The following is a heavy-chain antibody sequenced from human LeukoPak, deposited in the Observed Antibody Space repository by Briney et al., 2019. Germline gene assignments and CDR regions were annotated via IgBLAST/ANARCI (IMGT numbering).Heavy chain of an antibody. CDR2: VPYSGSA. D-gene: IGHD1-26*01. V-gene: IGHV4-39*01. CDR1: GDSISSSTYF. CDR3: ARPARDGNYYY. Sequence: SETLSLTCAVSGDSISSSTYFWGWIRQPPGKGLEWIGSVPYSGSASYNPSLKSRVIISIDTSKNQLSLEVRSVTAADTAVYYCARPARDGNYYYWGQGTLVTVSS. J-gene: IGHJ4*02.